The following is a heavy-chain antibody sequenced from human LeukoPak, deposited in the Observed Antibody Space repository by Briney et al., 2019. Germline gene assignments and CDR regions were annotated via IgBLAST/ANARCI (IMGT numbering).Heavy chain of an antibody. J-gene: IGHJ5*02. V-gene: IGHV4-59*01. CDR3: ARGADWFDP. CDR1: GGSISSYY. Sequence: PSETLSLTCTVSGGSISSYYWSWIRQPPGKGLEWIGYIYYSGSTNYNPSLKSRVTISVDTSKNQFSLKLSSVTAADTAVYYYARGADWFDPWGQGTLVTVSS. CDR2: IYYSGST.